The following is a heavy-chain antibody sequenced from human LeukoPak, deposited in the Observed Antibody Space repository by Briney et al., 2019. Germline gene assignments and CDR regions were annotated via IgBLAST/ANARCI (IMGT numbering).Heavy chain of an antibody. V-gene: IGHV1-46*01. CDR2: INPSGGST. J-gene: IGHJ3*02. Sequence: ASVKVSCKASGYTFTSYAMNWVRQAPGQGLEWMGIINPSGGSTSYAQKFQGRVTMTRDTSTSTVYMELSSLRSEDTAVYYCARDRTPYSGSYRNNAFDIWGQGTMVTVSS. CDR3: ARDRTPYSGSYRNNAFDI. CDR1: GYTFTSYA. D-gene: IGHD1-26*01.